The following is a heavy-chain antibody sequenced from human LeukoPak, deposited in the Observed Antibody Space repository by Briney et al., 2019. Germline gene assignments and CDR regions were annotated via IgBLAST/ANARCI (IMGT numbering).Heavy chain of an antibody. CDR1: GYSISSGFY. Sequence: SETLSLTCSVSGYSISSGFYWGWIRQPPGKGLECIGSMFHSGSTYYNPSLKSRVTISVDTSKNQFSLKLRSVTAADTAVYYCARDSGTTGEVTFDPWGQGTLVTVSS. CDR2: MFHSGST. CDR3: ARDSGTTGEVTFDP. D-gene: IGHD3-10*01. J-gene: IGHJ5*02. V-gene: IGHV4-38-2*02.